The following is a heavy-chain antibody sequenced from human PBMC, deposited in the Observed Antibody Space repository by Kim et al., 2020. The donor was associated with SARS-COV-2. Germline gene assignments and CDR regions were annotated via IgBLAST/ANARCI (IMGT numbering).Heavy chain of an antibody. V-gene: IGHV1-2*02. CDR3: ARQVGVVGGIRFFDF. Sequence: ASVKVSCEASGYTFTDYYVHWVRQAPGQGLEWTGWINPDSGGTDSAQIFQGRVTLTRDTSTSTVYMELTGLTSDDSAIYWCARQVGVVGGIRFFDFWGQGTLVIVSS. CDR1: GYTFTDYY. J-gene: IGHJ4*02. D-gene: IGHD2-15*01. CDR2: INPDSGGT.